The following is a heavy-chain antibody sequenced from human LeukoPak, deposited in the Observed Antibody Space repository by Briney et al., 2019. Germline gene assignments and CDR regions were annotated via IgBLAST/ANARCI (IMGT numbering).Heavy chain of an antibody. D-gene: IGHD3-10*01. CDR3: AREGFGELSHSYYMDV. CDR1: GFTFGDYG. Sequence: PGGSLRLSCVASGFTFGDYGMSWVRQAPGKGLEWVSGINWNGGSTSYADSVKGRFTISRDNAKNSLYLQMNSLRAEDTAFYYCAREGFGELSHSYYMDVWGKGTTVTVSS. J-gene: IGHJ6*03. V-gene: IGHV3-20*04. CDR2: INWNGGST.